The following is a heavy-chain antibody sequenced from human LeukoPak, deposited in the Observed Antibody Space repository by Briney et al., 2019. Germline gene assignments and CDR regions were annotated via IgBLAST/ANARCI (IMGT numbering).Heavy chain of an antibody. V-gene: IGHV4-59*08. CDR3: VRLYYDILTGYLFDY. D-gene: IGHD3-9*01. J-gene: IGHJ4*02. CDR1: GGSISSYY. CDR2: IYYSGST. Sequence: PSETLSLTCTVSGGSISSYYWSWIRQPPGKGLEWIGYIYYSGSTNYNPSLKSRVTISVDTSKNQFSLKLSSVTAADTAVYYCVRLYYDILTGYLFDYWGQGTLVTVSS.